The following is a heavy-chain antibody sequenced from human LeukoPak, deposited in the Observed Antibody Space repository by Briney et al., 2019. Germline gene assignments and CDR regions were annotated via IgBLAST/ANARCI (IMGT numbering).Heavy chain of an antibody. CDR2: ISSSSSTI. J-gene: IGHJ4*02. V-gene: IGHV3-48*01. D-gene: IGHD2-2*03. Sequence: GGSLRLSCAASGFTFSSYSMNWVRQAPGKGLEWVSYISSSSSTIYYADSVKGRFTISRDNAKNSLYLQMNSLRAEDTAVYYCARGLGYCSSTSCYLDYWGQGTLVTVSS. CDR3: ARGLGYCSSTSCYLDY. CDR1: GFTFSSYS.